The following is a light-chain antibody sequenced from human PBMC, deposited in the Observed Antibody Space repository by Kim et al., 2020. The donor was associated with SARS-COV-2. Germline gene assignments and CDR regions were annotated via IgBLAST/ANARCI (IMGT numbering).Light chain of an antibody. CDR1: QNIRTY. CDR3: QQSYNPPYT. Sequence: SASGGDSVTITRRASQNIRTYLNWYQQRPGKAPTPLIYVASNLPSGVPSRFSGCGSGTDFILTISGLQPEDFEIYYCQQSYNPPYTFGQGTKLEI. J-gene: IGKJ2*01. V-gene: IGKV1-39*01. CDR2: VAS.